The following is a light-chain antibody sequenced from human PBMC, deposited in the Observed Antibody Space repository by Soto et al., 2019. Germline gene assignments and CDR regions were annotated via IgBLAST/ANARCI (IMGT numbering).Light chain of an antibody. CDR1: QSVSNSY. V-gene: IGKV3-20*01. CDR2: GAS. Sequence: EIVLTQSPGTLSLSPGERATLSCRASQSVSNSYIAWYQRKPGQAPRLLIYGASSRATGIPDRFSGSGSGTDFTLTISILEPEDFAVYYCQQYGSSPWTFGQGTKVEIK. J-gene: IGKJ1*01. CDR3: QQYGSSPWT.